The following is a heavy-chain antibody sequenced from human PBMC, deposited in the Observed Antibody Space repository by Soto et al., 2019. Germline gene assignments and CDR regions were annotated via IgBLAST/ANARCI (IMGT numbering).Heavy chain of an antibody. CDR1: GGSISSSNW. CDR3: ATLYGDTNEGDY. D-gene: IGHD4-17*01. J-gene: IGHJ4*02. Sequence: AETLSLTCAVSGGSISSSNWWSCVRQPPGKGLEWIGEIYHSGSTNYNPSLKSRVTISVDKSKNQFSLKLSSVTAADTAVYYCATLYGDTNEGDYWGQGTLVTVSS. V-gene: IGHV4-4*02. CDR2: IYHSGST.